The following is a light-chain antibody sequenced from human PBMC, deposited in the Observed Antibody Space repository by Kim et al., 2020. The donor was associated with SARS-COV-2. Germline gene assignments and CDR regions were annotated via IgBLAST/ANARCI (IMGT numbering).Light chain of an antibody. CDR1: QSVSGY. CDR2: DTS. V-gene: IGKV3-11*01. CDR3: QHRANWPLT. Sequence: EIVLTQSPATLSLSPGERATLSCRASQSVSGYLAWYQQKPGQAPMLLIADTSNRATGVPARFSGSGSVTDFTLTISSLEPEDFAVYYCQHRANWPLTFGGGTKVEI. J-gene: IGKJ4*01.